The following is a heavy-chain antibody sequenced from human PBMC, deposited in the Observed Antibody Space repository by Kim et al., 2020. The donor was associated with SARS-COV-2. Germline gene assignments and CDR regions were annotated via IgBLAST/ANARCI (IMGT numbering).Heavy chain of an antibody. CDR1: GFTFGDYA. CDR2: ISGDSGRT. D-gene: IGHD3-3*01. J-gene: IGHJ4*02. V-gene: IGHV3-43*02. Sequence: GGSLRLSCAASGFTFGDYAMHWVRQAPGKGLEWVSLISGDSGRTFYADSVKGRFTISRDNSKDSLYLQMHSLRSDDTALYFGAKAGKSWSHFDCWGQGTLVTVSS. CDR3: AKAGKSWSHFDC.